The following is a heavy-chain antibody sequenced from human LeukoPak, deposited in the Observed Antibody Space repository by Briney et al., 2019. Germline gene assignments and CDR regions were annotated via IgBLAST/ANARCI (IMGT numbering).Heavy chain of an antibody. V-gene: IGHV3-53*01. CDR2: IYNGGST. CDR1: GFTFSSYD. CDR3: ARDPGYGSGSYYY. J-gene: IGHJ4*02. Sequence: GGSLRLSCAASGFTFSSYDMHWVRQAPGKGPEWVSVIYNGGSTYYADSVKGRFTISRDNSKNTLYLQMNSLRAEDTAVYYCARDPGYGSGSYYYWGQGTLVTVSS. D-gene: IGHD3-10*01.